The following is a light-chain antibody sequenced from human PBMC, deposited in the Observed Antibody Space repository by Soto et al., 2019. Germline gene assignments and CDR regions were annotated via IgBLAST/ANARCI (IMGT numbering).Light chain of an antibody. V-gene: IGLV2-8*01. CDR1: SSDVGGYNY. CDR2: DVS. CDR3: TSYAGSNNVV. Sequence: QSALTQPPSASGSPGQSVTISCTGTSSDVGGYNYVSWYQQYPGKAPKLMIYDVSKRPSGVPDRFSGSKSGNTASLTVSGLQAEDEDDYHCTSYAGSNNVVFGGGTKLTVL. J-gene: IGLJ2*01.